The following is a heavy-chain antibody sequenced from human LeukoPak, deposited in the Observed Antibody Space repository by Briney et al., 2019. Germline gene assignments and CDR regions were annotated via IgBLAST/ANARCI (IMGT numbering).Heavy chain of an antibody. CDR1: GFTFSHFE. V-gene: IGHV3-23*01. CDR3: TKGSPGFYYYMDV. J-gene: IGHJ6*03. Sequence: PGGSLRLSCVVSGFTFSHFEMIWVRQAPGKGLEWVTTISGSGGSTYYADSVKGRFTISRDNSKNTLYVQMNSLRAEDTAIYYCTKGSPGFYYYMDVWGRGTTVTVSS. D-gene: IGHD5-12*01. CDR2: ISGSGGST.